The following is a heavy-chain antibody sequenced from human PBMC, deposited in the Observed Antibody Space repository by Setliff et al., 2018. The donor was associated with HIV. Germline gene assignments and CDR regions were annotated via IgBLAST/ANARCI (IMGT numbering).Heavy chain of an antibody. J-gene: IGHJ4*02. D-gene: IGHD5-18*01. CDR2: ISYGGGT. Sequence: SETLSLTCALSGYSITSGYYWGWIRQSPGKGLGWIGSISYGGGTHYNPSLKSRVIISIDTSKNQFSLKLSSVTAADTALYYCARDRYTYGYFDYWGQGTLVTVSS. CDR1: GYSITSGYY. V-gene: IGHV4-38-2*02. CDR3: ARDRYTYGYFDY.